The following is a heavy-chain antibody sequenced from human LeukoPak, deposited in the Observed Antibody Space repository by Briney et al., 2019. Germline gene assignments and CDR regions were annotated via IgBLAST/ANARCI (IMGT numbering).Heavy chain of an antibody. D-gene: IGHD6-13*01. V-gene: IGHV4-30-2*01. J-gene: IGHJ4*02. CDR2: IYHSGST. CDR1: GGSISSGGYS. CDR3: ARGVEPAAAGPFIDY. Sequence: SQTLSLTCAVSGGSISSGGYSWSWIRQPPGKGLEWFGYIYHSGSTYYNPSLKSRVTISVDRSKNQFSLKLSSVTAADTAVYYCARGVEPAAAGPFIDYWGQGTLVTVSS.